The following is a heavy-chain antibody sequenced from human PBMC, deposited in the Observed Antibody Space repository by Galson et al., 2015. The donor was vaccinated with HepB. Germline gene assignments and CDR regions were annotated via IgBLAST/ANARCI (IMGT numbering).Heavy chain of an antibody. V-gene: IGHV3-23*01. CDR1: GFTFSSYA. J-gene: IGHJ4*02. CDR2: ISGSGGST. CDR3: AKTVGYSSSWYLDY. D-gene: IGHD6-13*01. Sequence: SLRLSCAASGFTFSSYAMSWVRQAPGKGLEWVSAISGSGGSTYYADSVKGRFTISRDNSKNTLYLQMNSLRAEDTAVYYCAKTVGYSSSWYLDYWGQGTLVTVSS.